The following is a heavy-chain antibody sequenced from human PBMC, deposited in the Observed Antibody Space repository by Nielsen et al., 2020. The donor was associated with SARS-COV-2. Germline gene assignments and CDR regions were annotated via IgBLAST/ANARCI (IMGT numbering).Heavy chain of an antibody. J-gene: IGHJ4*02. Sequence: WIRQPPGKGLEWVAVISCDGRNKYADSVKGRFTVSRDNAQSSLYLQMNSLRVEDTAVYYCARLEARQRLDYWGQGTLVTVSS. CDR3: ARLEARQRLDY. D-gene: IGHD1-1*01. CDR2: ISCDGRNK. V-gene: IGHV3-33*05.